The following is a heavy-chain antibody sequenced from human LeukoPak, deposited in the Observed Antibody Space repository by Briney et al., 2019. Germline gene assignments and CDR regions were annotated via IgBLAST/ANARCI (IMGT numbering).Heavy chain of an antibody. Sequence: GGSLRLSCAASGFTFSSCGMHWVRQAPGKGLEWVAFIRYDGSNEYYADSVKGRFTISRDNSQNTLYLQMNSLRPEDTAVYYCAKNGRSFGAGRDYFDYWGQGTLVTVSS. D-gene: IGHD1-26*01. V-gene: IGHV3-30*02. J-gene: IGHJ4*02. CDR1: GFTFSSCG. CDR2: IRYDGSNE. CDR3: AKNGRSFGAGRDYFDY.